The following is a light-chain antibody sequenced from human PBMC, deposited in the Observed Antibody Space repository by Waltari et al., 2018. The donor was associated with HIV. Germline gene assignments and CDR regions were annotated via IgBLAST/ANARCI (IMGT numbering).Light chain of an antibody. CDR1: SSNIGNNN. J-gene: IGLJ2*01. CDR3: SSYADNNSVL. CDR2: RNN. Sequence: QSVLTQPPSASGTPGQRVTISCSGSSSNIGNNNVYWYRQLPGLAPRLLIYRNNQRPSGVPDRFFGSKSGNTASLTVSGLQAEDEADYYCSSYADNNSVLFGGGTKVTVL. V-gene: IGLV1-44*01.